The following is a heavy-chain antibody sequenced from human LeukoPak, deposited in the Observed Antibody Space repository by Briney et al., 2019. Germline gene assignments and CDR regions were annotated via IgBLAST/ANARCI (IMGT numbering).Heavy chain of an antibody. CDR3: ARSPMITFGGVIAPFDY. CDR2: ISSSSSYI. CDR1: GFTFSSYG. Sequence: GGSLRLSCAASGFTFSSYGMHWVRQAPGKGLEWVSSISSSSSYIYYADSVKGRFTIPRDNAKNSLYLQMNSLRAEDTAVYYCARSPMITFGGVIAPFDYWGQGTLVTVSS. V-gene: IGHV3-21*01. J-gene: IGHJ4*02. D-gene: IGHD3-16*02.